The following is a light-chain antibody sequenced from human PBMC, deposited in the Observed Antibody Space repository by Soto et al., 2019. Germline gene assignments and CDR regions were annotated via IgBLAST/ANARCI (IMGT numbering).Light chain of an antibody. J-gene: IGLJ1*01. CDR2: DVS. CDR3: CSYAGSSTFFYV. V-gene: IGLV2-23*02. CDR1: SSDVGANNY. Sequence: QSALTQPASVSGSPGQPITISCTGTSSDVGANNYVSWYQHHPGKAPKLLIYDVSNRPSGVSSRFSGSKSGNTASLTISGLQAEDEADYYCCSYAGSSTFFYVFGTGTKVTVL.